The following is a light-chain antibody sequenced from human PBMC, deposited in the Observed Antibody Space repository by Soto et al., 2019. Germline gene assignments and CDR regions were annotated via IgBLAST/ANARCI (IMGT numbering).Light chain of an antibody. CDR2: EVS. V-gene: IGLV2-8*01. CDR1: SSDVGGYNY. J-gene: IGLJ1*01. Sequence: QSVLTQPPSASGSPGKSVTLSCTGTSSDVGGYNYVSWYQQHPGKAPKLMIYEVSKRPSGVPDRFSGSKSGNTASLTVSGLQAEDKADYYCSSYAGSNNYVFGTGTKLTVL. CDR3: SSYAGSNNYV.